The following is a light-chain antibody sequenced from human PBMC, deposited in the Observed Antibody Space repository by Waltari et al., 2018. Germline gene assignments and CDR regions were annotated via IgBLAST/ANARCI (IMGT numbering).Light chain of an antibody. CDR1: QSIDTF. J-gene: IGKJ1*01. CDR2: DTF. Sequence: EIVMTQSPATLSLSPGERATLSCRASQSIDTFLAWYQQKPGQAPRLLIYDTFNRATGIPARFSGSGSGTDFTLTISSLEPEDFAVYNCQQRRNWPRTFGQGTKVEIK. V-gene: IGKV3-11*01. CDR3: QQRRNWPRT.